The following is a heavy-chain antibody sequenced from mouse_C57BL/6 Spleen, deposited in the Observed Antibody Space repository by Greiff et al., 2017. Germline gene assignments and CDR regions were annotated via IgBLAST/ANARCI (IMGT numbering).Heavy chain of an antibody. CDR3: ARAFITTVVDYFDY. D-gene: IGHD1-1*01. Sequence: VKLMESRPGILQSSQTLSLTCSFSGFSLSTSGMGVSWIRQPSGQGLEWLAHINWDDDKRYNPSLKSRLTISKDTSRNQVFLKITSVDTADTATYDCARAFITTVVDYFDYWGQGTTLTVSS. CDR1: GFSLSTSGMG. CDR2: INWDDDK. J-gene: IGHJ2*01. V-gene: IGHV8-12*01.